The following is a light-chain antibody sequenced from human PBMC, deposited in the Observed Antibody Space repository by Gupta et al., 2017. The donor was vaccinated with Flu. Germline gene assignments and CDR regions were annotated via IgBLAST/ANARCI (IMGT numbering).Light chain of an antibody. J-gene: IGKJ4*01. CDR3: HQYNSYSALT. V-gene: IGKV1-5*03. Sequence: DRVTITCRASQTISTWLAWYHQKPGQAPNLLIYYASTLQSGVPSRFIGSGSATDFILTISSLQPDDFATYYCHQYNSYSALTFGGGTRVEIK. CDR1: QTISTW. CDR2: YAS.